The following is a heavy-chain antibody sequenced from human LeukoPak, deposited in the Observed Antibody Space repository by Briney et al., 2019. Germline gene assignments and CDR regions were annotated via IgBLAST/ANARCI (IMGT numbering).Heavy chain of an antibody. CDR1: GGSIRSYY. CDR2: IYYSGSA. D-gene: IGHD5-12*01. CDR3: ARASFWLPYYSDY. J-gene: IGHJ4*02. Sequence: SETLSLTCTVSGGSIRSYYWSWIRQPPGKGLEWIGYIYYSGSANYNPSLKSRVTISVDTSKNQFSLKLSSVTAADTAVYYCARASFWLPYYSDYWGQGTLVTVSS. V-gene: IGHV4-59*01.